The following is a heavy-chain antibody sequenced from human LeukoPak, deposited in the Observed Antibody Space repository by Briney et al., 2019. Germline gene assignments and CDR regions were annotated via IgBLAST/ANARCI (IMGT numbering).Heavy chain of an antibody. D-gene: IGHD3-3*01. V-gene: IGHV4-59*01. CDR1: GGSISSYY. J-gene: IGHJ4*02. CDR3: ARGTPYYDFWSGLAADY. CDR2: IYYSGST. Sequence: SEALSLTCTVSGGSISSYYWSWIRQPPGKGLEWTGYIYYSGSTNYNPSLKSRVTISVDTSKNQFSLKLSSVTAVDTAVYYCARGTPYYDFWSGLAADYWGQGTLVTVSS.